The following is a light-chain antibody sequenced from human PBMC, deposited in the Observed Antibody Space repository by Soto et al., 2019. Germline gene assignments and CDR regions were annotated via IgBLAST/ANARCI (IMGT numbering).Light chain of an antibody. CDR1: QRITTY. Sequence: IHMTQSPSSLSASVGDRVTITCRASQRITTYLNWYQQKPGEAPKLLISTSGTLQRGVPSRFTGSGSGTDFTLTITGLQRADFATYFCQQTYTTPYTFGQGTKLEIK. J-gene: IGKJ2*01. CDR2: TSG. CDR3: QQTYTTPYT. V-gene: IGKV1-39*01.